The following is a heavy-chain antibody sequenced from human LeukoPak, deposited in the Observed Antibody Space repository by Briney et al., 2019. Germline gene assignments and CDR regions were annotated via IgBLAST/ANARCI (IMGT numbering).Heavy chain of an antibody. J-gene: IGHJ4*02. CDR2: IIPIFGTA. Sequence: ASVKASCKVSGDTFNTFGFTWVRQAPGQGLEWMGGIIPIFGTANYAQKFQGRVTITADESTSTAYMELSSLRSEDTAAYYCARMTTVTPGPFDYWGQGTLVTVSS. CDR1: GDTFNTFG. V-gene: IGHV1-69*13. D-gene: IGHD4-11*01. CDR3: ARMTTVTPGPFDY.